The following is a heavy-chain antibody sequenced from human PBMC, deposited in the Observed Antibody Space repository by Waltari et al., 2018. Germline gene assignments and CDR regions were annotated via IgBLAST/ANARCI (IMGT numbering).Heavy chain of an antibody. J-gene: IGHJ4*02. V-gene: IGHV3-23*01. CDR3: ARHLYSIDYLELAK. Sequence: EEHLLESGGGLAQPGGSLRLSCAATGFNFISYAMSWVRQAPGKGLGWFSGISDRGVITKYADSVKGRFTVSRDNSKNTVFLHLNSLRAEDTAIYYCARHLYSIDYLELAKWGQGTLVTVSS. CDR2: ISDRGVIT. D-gene: IGHD3-22*01. CDR1: GFNFISYA.